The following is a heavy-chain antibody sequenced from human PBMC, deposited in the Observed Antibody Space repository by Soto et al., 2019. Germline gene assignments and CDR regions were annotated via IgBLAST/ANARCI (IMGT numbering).Heavy chain of an antibody. V-gene: IGHV1-8*01. D-gene: IGHD3-3*01. CDR3: ARGITIFGVVIIDY. CDR2: MNPNSGNT. J-gene: IGHJ4*02. Sequence: QVQLVQSGAEVKKPGASVKVSCKASGYTFTSYDINWVRQATGQGLEWMGWMNPNSGNTGYAQKFQGRVTMTSTTSISTAYMELSSLRSEDTAVYYCARGITIFGVVIIDYWGQGTLVTVSS. CDR1: GYTFTSYD.